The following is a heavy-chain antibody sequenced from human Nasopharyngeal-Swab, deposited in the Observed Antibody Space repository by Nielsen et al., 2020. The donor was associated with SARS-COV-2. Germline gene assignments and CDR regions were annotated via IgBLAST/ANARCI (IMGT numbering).Heavy chain of an antibody. CDR3: AKRREILWLGSQRHGMDV. Sequence: GESLKISCAASGFNFNDYGMHWVRQARGKGREWVALISYEGSIKHYADYVEGRFTISRDSSKNTLFLQMNSLRPEDTAVYFCAKRREILWLGSQRHGMDVWGQGTTVTVSS. CDR2: ISYEGSIK. CDR1: GFNFNDYG. V-gene: IGHV3-30*18. D-gene: IGHD3-10*01. J-gene: IGHJ6*02.